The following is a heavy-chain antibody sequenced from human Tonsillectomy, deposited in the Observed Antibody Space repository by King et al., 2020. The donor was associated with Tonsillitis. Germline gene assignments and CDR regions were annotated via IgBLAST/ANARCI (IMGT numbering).Heavy chain of an antibody. CDR1: GHTFNGYY. Sequence: VQLVESGAEVKKPGASVKVSCKASGHTFNGYYMHWVRQAPGQGLEWMGIINPSGGSTKYAQKFQGRVTMARDTSTSTVYMELSSLRYEDTAVYYCATSVGAQLDYWGQGPLVTVSS. J-gene: IGHJ4*02. D-gene: IGHD5-24*01. CDR2: INPSGGST. V-gene: IGHV1-46*02. CDR3: ATSVGAQLDY.